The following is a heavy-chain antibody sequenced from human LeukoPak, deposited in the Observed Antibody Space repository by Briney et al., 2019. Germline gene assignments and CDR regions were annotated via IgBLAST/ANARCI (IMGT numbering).Heavy chain of an antibody. CDR3: ARDWGYYYYYGMDV. CDR2: ISSSSSYI. J-gene: IGHJ6*02. D-gene: IGHD3-16*01. V-gene: IGHV3-21*01. CDR1: GFTLSSYS. Sequence: GGSLRLSCAASGFTLSSYSMNWVRQAPGKGLEWVSSISSSSSYIYYADSVKGRFTISRDNAKNSLYLQMNSLRAEDTAVYYCARDWGYYYYYGMDVWGQGTTVTVSS.